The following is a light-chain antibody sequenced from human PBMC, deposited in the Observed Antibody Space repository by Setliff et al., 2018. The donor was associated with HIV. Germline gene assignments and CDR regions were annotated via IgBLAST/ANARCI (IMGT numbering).Light chain of an antibody. CDR2: DVS. CDR1: SSDVGAYNY. V-gene: IGLV2-11*01. CDR3: CSYAGTYTYI. Sequence: QSALTQPRSVSGSPGQSVTLSCTGSSSDVGAYNYVSWYQQYPGKAPKLIIYDVSKRPSGVPDRFSGSKSGDTASLTISGLQSEYEADYYCCSYAGTYTYIFGSGTKVTVL. J-gene: IGLJ1*01.